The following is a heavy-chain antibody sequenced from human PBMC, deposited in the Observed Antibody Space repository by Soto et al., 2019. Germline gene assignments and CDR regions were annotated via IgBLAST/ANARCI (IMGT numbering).Heavy chain of an antibody. D-gene: IGHD7-27*01. J-gene: IGHJ6*02. Sequence: GGSLRLSCAASGFTFSPYPMHWVRQAPGKGLEWVAVISYDGSNKYYADSVKGRFTISRDNSKNTLFLQMNSLRAEDTAVYYCARDPVTGDLYYYAMDVWGQGTTVTVSS. CDR1: GFTFSPYP. CDR3: ARDPVTGDLYYYAMDV. V-gene: IGHV3-30-3*01. CDR2: ISYDGSNK.